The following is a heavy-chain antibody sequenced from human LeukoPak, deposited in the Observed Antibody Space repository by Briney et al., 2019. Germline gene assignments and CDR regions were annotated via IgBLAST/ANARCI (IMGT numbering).Heavy chain of an antibody. D-gene: IGHD6-19*01. CDR1: GFGINTRA. V-gene: IGHV3-23*01. CDR2: ITRGDGRT. J-gene: IGHJ4*02. CDR3: AKDHDSSGWPTFDC. Sequence: GSLRLSCVASGFGINTRAMSWVRQAPGKGLEWVSAITRGDGRTYYADSVRGRFTISRDNSRNTVYMQMDSLRPEDTAVYYCAKDHDSSGWPTFDCWGQGTLVTVSS.